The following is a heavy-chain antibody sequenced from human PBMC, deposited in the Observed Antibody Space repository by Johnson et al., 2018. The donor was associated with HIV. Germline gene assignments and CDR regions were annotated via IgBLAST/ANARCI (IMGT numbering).Heavy chain of an antibody. CDR2: IKSKTDGGTT. J-gene: IGHJ3*02. CDR3: AKGHSSGYPKDAFDI. V-gene: IGHV3-15*01. D-gene: IGHD3-22*01. Sequence: VQLVESGGGLVKPGGSLRLSCAASGFTFTNAWMSWVRQAPGKGLEWVGRIKSKTDGGTTDYAAPVKGRFTISRDDSKNTLYLQMNSLRTEDTAMFYCAKGHSSGYPKDAFDIWGQGTIVTVSS. CDR1: GFTFTNAW.